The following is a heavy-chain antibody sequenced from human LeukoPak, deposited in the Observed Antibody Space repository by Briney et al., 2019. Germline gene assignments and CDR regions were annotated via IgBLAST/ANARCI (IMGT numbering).Heavy chain of an antibody. CDR3: ARVVAFTYDSSGYYGYFDY. CDR2: IYYSGST. CDR1: GGSISSYY. Sequence: PSETLSLTCTVSGGSISSYYWGWIRQPPGKGLEWIGSIYYSGSTYYNPSLKSRVTISVDTSKNQFSLKLSSVTAADTAVYYCARVVAFTYDSSGYYGYFDYWGQGTLVTVSS. V-gene: IGHV4-39*07. J-gene: IGHJ4*02. D-gene: IGHD3-22*01.